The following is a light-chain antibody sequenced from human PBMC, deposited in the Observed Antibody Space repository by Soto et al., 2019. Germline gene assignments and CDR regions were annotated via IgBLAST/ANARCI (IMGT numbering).Light chain of an antibody. Sequence: EPVLTQSPVTLSLSPGERATLSCRASQSVRSCLAWYQHKPGQAPRLLIYDASNRASGIPARFSGSGSGTDFTLTISSLEPEDFAVYYCQQCGNWWTFGQGTKVDIK. CDR2: DAS. CDR1: QSVRSC. J-gene: IGKJ1*01. CDR3: QQCGNWWT. V-gene: IGKV3-11*01.